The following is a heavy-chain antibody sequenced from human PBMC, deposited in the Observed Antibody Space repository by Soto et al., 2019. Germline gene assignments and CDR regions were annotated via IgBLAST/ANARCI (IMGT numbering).Heavy chain of an antibody. Sequence: QVQLVESGGGLVKPGGSLRLSCAASGFTFSDYYMSWIRQAPGKGLEWVSYISSSSSYTNYADSVKGRFTISRDNAKNSLYLQMNSLRAEDTAVYYCARGIGYCSGGSCYRGYYYGMDVWGQGTTVTVSS. CDR3: ARGIGYCSGGSCYRGYYYGMDV. CDR1: GFTFSDYY. V-gene: IGHV3-11*06. D-gene: IGHD2-15*01. J-gene: IGHJ6*02. CDR2: ISSSSSYT.